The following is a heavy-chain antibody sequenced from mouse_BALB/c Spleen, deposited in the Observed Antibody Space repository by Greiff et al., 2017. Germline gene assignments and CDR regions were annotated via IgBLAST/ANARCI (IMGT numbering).Heavy chain of an antibody. CDR1: GFTFSSYG. D-gene: IGHD1-2*01. CDR2: INSNGGST. J-gene: IGHJ3*01. CDR3: ARGDYYGYENWIAY. V-gene: IGHV5-6-3*01. Sequence: EVKLVESGGGLVQPGGSLKLSCAASGFTFSSYGMSWVRQTPDKRLELVATINSNGGSTYYPDSVKGRFTISRDNAKNTLYLQMSSLKSEDTAMYYCARGDYYGYENWIAYWGQGTLVTVSA.